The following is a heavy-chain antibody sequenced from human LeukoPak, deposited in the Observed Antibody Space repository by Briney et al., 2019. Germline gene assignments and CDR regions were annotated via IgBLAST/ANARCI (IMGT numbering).Heavy chain of an antibody. CDR2: INHSGST. J-gene: IGHJ5*02. D-gene: IGHD3-3*01. CDR1: GGSFSGYY. CDR3: ARHDPRGERFLEWLFGFGFDP. Sequence: SETLSLTCAVDGGSFSGYYWGWVRQPPGKGLEWSGEINHSGSTNYNPSLKSRLPISVDPSKNHFSLKLSSVPAADTAVYYCARHDPRGERFLEWLFGFGFDPWGQGTLVTVSS. V-gene: IGHV4-34*01.